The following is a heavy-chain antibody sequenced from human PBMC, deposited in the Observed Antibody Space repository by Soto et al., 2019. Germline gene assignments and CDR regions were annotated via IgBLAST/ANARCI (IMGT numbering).Heavy chain of an antibody. Sequence: ASVKLSCTASGYTFTSYAMHWVRQAPGQRLEWMGWINAGNGNTKYSQKFQGRVTITRDTSASTAYMELSSLRSEDTAVYYCARDPSYYGMDVWGQGTTVTVSS. CDR1: GYTFTSYA. J-gene: IGHJ6*02. V-gene: IGHV1-3*01. CDR3: ARDPSYYGMDV. CDR2: INAGNGNT.